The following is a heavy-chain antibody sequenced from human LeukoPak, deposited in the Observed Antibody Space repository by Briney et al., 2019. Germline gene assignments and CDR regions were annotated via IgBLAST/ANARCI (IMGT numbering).Heavy chain of an antibody. V-gene: IGHV1-3*01. Sequence: GASVKVSCKASGYTFTSYAMHWERQAPGQRLEWMGWINAGNGNTKYSQKFQGRVTMTEDTSTDTAYMELSSLRSEDTAVYYCATAHTVVTPFDYWGQGTLVTVSS. J-gene: IGHJ4*02. CDR3: ATAHTVVTPFDY. CDR2: INAGNGNT. CDR1: GYTFTSYA. D-gene: IGHD4-23*01.